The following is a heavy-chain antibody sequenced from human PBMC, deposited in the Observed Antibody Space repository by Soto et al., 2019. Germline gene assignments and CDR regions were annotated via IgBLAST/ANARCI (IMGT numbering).Heavy chain of an antibody. CDR3: ARVPPWGNSAGDYYIQHYDS. CDR1: GFTFTSYA. Sequence: EASVKVSCKSSGFTFTSYAIHWLSQAPGQRPQWMGWINGGSGNTKYSQDFQGRVTFTRDTFATTAYLELSSLRSEDTAVYYCARVPPWGNSAGDYYIQHYDSWGQGTPVTVSS. D-gene: IGHD3-10*01. V-gene: IGHV1-3*03. CDR2: INGGSGNT. J-gene: IGHJ4*02.